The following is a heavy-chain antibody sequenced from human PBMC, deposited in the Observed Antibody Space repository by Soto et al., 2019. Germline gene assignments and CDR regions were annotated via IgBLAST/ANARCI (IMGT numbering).Heavy chain of an antibody. J-gene: IGHJ4*02. CDR2: FDPEDGET. Sequence: ASVKVSCKVSGYTLTELSMHWVRQAPGKGLEWMGGFDPEDGETIYAQKFQGRVTMTEDTSTDTAYMELSSLRSEDTAVYYCATASLDAYGSHPFFYFDYWGQGTLVTVSS. CDR3: ATASLDAYGSHPFFYFDY. V-gene: IGHV1-24*01. CDR1: GYTLTELS. D-gene: IGHD3-10*01.